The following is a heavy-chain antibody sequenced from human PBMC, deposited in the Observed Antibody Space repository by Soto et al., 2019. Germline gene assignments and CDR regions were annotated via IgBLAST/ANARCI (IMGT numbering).Heavy chain of an antibody. D-gene: IGHD1-1*01. Sequence: EVQVVESGGDLVKPGGSLTLSCAASGFTLSNVRMYWVRQAPGRGLEWVGRIKSKTDGGTITDYAAPVKGRFTISRDDSKNTLYLQMTSVNTEDIGVYYCTSRLEAYYLKMDVWGKGTTVTVSS. CDR1: GFTLSNVR. V-gene: IGHV3-15*07. J-gene: IGHJ6*03. CDR2: IKSKTDGGTIT. CDR3: TSRLEAYYLKMDV.